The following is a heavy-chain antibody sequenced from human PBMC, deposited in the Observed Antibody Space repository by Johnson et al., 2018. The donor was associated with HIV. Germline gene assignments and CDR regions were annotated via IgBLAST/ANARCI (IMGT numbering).Heavy chain of an antibody. V-gene: IGHV3-66*01. J-gene: IGHJ3*02. D-gene: IGHD3-10*01. CDR1: GFTVTSHY. CDR3: AKAELIRFGELNDGFDI. CDR2: IYTGGNT. Sequence: VQLVESGGGLVQPGGSLRLSCAASGFTVTSHYMSWVRQAPGMGLEWVSVIYTGGNTYYANSVKDRFTISRDISKNTLYLQMNNLGPEDTAVYYCAKAELIRFGELNDGFDIWGQGTMVTVSS.